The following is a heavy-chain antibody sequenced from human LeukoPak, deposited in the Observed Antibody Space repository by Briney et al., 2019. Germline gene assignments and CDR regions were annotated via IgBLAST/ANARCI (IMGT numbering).Heavy chain of an antibody. CDR1: GGSIRSSYYY. V-gene: IGHV4-39*07. Sequence: PSETLSLTCTVSGGSIRSSYYYWSWIRQPPGKGLEWIGEINHSGSTNYNPSLKSRVTISVDTSKNQFSLKLSSVTAADTAVYYCAGGYSSSWYYFDYWGQGTLVTVSS. CDR3: AGGYSSSWYYFDY. J-gene: IGHJ4*02. CDR2: INHSGST. D-gene: IGHD6-13*01.